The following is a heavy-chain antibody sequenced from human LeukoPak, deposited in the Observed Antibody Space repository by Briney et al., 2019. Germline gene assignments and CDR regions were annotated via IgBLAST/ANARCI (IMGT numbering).Heavy chain of an antibody. CDR2: ISSNGGSR. J-gene: IGHJ4*02. V-gene: IGHV3-64*05. Sequence: PGGSLRLSCSASGFTFSRYAMHWVRQAPGKGLEYVSVISSNGGSRYYADSVKGRFTISRDNSKNTLYIQMSSLRVEDTAVYYCARDRSSSWYSGFGYWGQGTLVTVSS. D-gene: IGHD6-13*01. CDR3: ARDRSSSWYSGFGY. CDR1: GFTFSRYA.